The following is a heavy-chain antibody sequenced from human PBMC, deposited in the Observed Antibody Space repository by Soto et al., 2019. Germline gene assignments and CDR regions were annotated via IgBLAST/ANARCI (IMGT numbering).Heavy chain of an antibody. Sequence: PGGSLRLSCTASRFTLNNYWMNWVRQAPGKGLEWVSLLYSGGATHYAASVKGRFTISSHSSQNTLFLQMNSLRTEDTATYYCLRGRYGSQIHWGQGTKVTVSS. CDR2: LYSGGAT. CDR3: LRGRYGSQIH. J-gene: IGHJ4*02. V-gene: IGHV3-53*04. CDR1: RFTLNNYW. D-gene: IGHD3-10*01.